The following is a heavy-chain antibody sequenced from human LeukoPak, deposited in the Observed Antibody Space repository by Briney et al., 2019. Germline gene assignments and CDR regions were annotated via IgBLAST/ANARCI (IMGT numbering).Heavy chain of an antibody. CDR2: ISAYNGNT. CDR1: GYTFTSYG. J-gene: IGHJ4*02. D-gene: IGHD6-19*01. V-gene: IGHV1-18*01. CDR3: ARDLENSGWWGFDY. Sequence: ASVKVSCKTSGYTFTSYGISWVRQAPGQGLEWMGWISAYNGNTNYAQKLQGRVTMTTDTSTSTAYMELRSLRSDDTAVYYCARDLENSGWWGFDYWGQGALVTVSS.